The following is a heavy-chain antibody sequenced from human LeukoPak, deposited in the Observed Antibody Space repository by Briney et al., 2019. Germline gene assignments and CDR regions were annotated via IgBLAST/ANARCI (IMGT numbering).Heavy chain of an antibody. CDR3: ARSLNYGSGSHQYYFDY. V-gene: IGHV3-23*01. CDR1: GFTFSSYG. CDR2: ISGSGGSI. Sequence: GGTLRLSCAASGFTFSSYGMNWVRQAPGKGLEWVSGISGSGGSIYYADSVKGRFTISRDNSKNTLYLQMNSLRAEDTAVYYCARSLNYGSGSHQYYFDYWGQGTLVTVSS. D-gene: IGHD3-10*01. J-gene: IGHJ4*02.